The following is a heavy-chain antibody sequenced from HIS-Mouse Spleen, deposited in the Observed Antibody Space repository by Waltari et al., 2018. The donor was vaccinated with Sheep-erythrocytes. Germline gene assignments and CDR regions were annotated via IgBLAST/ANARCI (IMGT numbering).Heavy chain of an antibody. CDR2: IYSGGST. CDR1: GFTVSSNY. D-gene: IGHD4-17*01. CDR3: ARGHPDYGDYDAFDI. V-gene: IGHV3-53*01. Sequence: EVQLVESGGGLIQPGGSLRLSCAASGFTVSSNYISWVRQAPGKGLGWVSVIYSGGSTYHAASVKGRFTISRDNSKNTLYLQMNSLRAEDTAVYYCARGHPDYGDYDAFDIWGQGTMVTVSS. J-gene: IGHJ3*02.